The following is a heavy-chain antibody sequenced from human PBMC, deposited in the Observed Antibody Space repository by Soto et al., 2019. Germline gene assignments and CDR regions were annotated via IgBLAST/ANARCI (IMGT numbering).Heavy chain of an antibody. CDR3: TTEGGDCFGGRFYSAK. D-gene: IGHD2-15*01. CDR2: IRHDGGEK. J-gene: IGHJ4*01. CDR1: GFIFNTHG. V-gene: IGHV3-33*01. Sequence: QVQLVESGGGVVQPGTSLRLSCVTSGFIFNTHGMHWVRQAPGKGLEWVAVIRHDGGEKYYADSVKGRCTISRDESKNTAHLEMNGLRAAVTAVYYCTTEGGDCFGGRFYSAKWGPGTLVTVFS.